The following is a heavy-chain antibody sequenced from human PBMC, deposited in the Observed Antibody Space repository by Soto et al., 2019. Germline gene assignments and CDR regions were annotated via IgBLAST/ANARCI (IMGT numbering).Heavy chain of an antibody. V-gene: IGHV3-30-3*01. D-gene: IGHD5-12*01. Sequence: QVQLVESGGGVVQPGRSLRLSCAASGFTFSSYAMHWVRQAPGKGLEWVAVISYDGSNKYYADSVKGRFTISRDNSKNTLYLHMNSLRAEDTAVYYCARGDIVATIYDYGMDVWGQGTTVTVSS. CDR1: GFTFSSYA. CDR3: ARGDIVATIYDYGMDV. CDR2: ISYDGSNK. J-gene: IGHJ6*02.